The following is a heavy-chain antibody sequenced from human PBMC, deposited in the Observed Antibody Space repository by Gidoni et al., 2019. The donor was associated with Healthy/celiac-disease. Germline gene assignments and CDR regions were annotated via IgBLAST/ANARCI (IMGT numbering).Heavy chain of an antibody. CDR1: GFTFSSYS. J-gene: IGHJ4*02. Sequence: EVQLVESGGGLVQPGGSLRLSCAASGFTFSSYSMNWVRQAPGKGLEWVSYISSSSSTIYYADSVKGRFTISRDNAKNSLYLQMNSLRDEDTAGYYCARDLGRYYYDSSGFDYWGQGTLVTVSS. CDR2: ISSSSSTI. V-gene: IGHV3-48*02. D-gene: IGHD3-22*01. CDR3: ARDLGRYYYDSSGFDY.